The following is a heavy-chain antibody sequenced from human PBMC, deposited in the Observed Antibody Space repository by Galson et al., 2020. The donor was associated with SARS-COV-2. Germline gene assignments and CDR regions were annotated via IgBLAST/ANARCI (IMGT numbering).Heavy chain of an antibody. D-gene: IGHD2-2*01. V-gene: IGHV3-33*01. CDR3: ASEVPVVGADDAFDI. CDR2: ICYDGSNK. CDR1: GFTFSSYG. J-gene: IGHJ3*02. Sequence: GGSLRLSCAASGFTFSSYGMHWVRQAPGKGLEWVAVICYDGSNKYYADSVKGRFTISRVNSKNTLYLQMNSLRAEDTAVYYCASEVPVVGADDAFDIWGQGTMVTVSS.